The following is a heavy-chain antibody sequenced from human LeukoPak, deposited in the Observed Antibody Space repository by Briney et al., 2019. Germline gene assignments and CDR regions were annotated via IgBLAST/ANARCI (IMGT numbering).Heavy chain of an antibody. D-gene: IGHD3-10*01. V-gene: IGHV1-69*01. Sequence: SVKVSSKASGGTFSSYAISWVRQAPGQGLEWMGGIIPIFGTANYAQKFQGRVTITADESTSTAYMELSSLRSEDTAVYYCARDPYYYGSGNWFDPWGQGTLVTVSS. CDR3: ARDPYYYGSGNWFDP. CDR1: GGTFSSYA. CDR2: IIPIFGTA. J-gene: IGHJ5*02.